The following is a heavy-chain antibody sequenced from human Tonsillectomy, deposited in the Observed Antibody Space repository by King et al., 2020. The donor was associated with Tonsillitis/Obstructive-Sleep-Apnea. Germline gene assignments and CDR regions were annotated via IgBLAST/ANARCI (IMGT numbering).Heavy chain of an antibody. J-gene: IGHJ4*02. CDR2: RWYEGSNK. CDR3: ARDYEGDYFDY. Sequence: VQLVESGGGVVQPGRSLRLSCAAAGFTFSSDGMHWVRQAPGKGLEWVAVRWYEGSNKYYADSVKGRFTISRDNSKNTLYLQMNSLRAEDTAVYYCARDYEGDYFDYWGQGTLVTVSS. CDR1: GFTFSSDG. V-gene: IGHV3-33*01. D-gene: IGHD5-12*01.